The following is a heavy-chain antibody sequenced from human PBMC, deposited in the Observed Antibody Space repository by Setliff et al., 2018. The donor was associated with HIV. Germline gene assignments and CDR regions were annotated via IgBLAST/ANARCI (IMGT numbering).Heavy chain of an antibody. V-gene: IGHV1-8*02. CDR3: ASPRGYSSPYFDY. CDR1: GGTFSSYA. D-gene: IGHD6-19*01. Sequence: ASVKVSCKASGGTFSSYAISWVRQAPGQGLEWMGWISPDNANTRISQRFRGSVTMTRDRSINTAYMELSSLRSEDTAVYYCASPRGYSSPYFDYWGQGTLVTVSS. CDR2: ISPDNANT. J-gene: IGHJ4*02.